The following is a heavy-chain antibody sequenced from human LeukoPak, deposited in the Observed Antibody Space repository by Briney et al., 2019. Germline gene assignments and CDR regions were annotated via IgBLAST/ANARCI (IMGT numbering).Heavy chain of an antibody. J-gene: IGHJ5*02. Sequence: ASVKVSCKASGYTFTSYDINWVRQATGQGLEWMGWVNPNSGNTGYAQKFQGRVTMTRNTSISTAYMELSSLRSEDTAVYYCASDYYDILTGDPYNWFDPWGQGTLVTVSS. CDR3: ASDYYDILTGDPYNWFDP. CDR2: VNPNSGNT. V-gene: IGHV1-8*01. CDR1: GYTFTSYD. D-gene: IGHD3-9*01.